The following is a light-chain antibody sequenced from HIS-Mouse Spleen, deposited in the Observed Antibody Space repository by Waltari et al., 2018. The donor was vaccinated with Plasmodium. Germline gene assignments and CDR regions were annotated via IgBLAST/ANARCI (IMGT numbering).Light chain of an antibody. Sequence: EIVMTQSPATLSVSPGERATLSCRASQSVSSNLAWYQQKPGQAPRRLIYGASTRATGIPARFSGSGSGTEFTLTLSSLQSEDFAVYYCQQYNNWSFTFGPGTKVDIK. J-gene: IGKJ3*01. CDR2: GAS. V-gene: IGKV3-15*01. CDR3: QQYNNWSFT. CDR1: QSVSSN.